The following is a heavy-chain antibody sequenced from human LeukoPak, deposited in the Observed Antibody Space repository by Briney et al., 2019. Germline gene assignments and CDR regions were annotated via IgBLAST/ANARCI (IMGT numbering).Heavy chain of an antibody. V-gene: IGHV3-23*01. CDR1: GFNFSSFV. D-gene: IGHD3-3*01. J-gene: IGHJ4*02. CDR2: ISASGRGT. Sequence: PGGSLRLSCAGSGFNFSSFVMTWVRQAPGKGLEWVSSISASGRGTYYADSVKGRLTISRDNSKNTLYLQVNSLRAEDTAVYHCAKKSPIFGVVIPLFDYWGQGTLVSVSS. CDR3: AKKSPIFGVVIPLFDY.